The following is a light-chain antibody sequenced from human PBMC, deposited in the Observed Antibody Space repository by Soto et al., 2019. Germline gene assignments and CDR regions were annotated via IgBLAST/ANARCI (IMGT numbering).Light chain of an antibody. CDR1: STNIGSNT. CDR3: ASRADSLNGV. J-gene: IGLJ2*01. CDR2: SNN. V-gene: IGLV1-44*01. Sequence: QSVLTQPPSASGTPGQSVTISCSGSSTNIGSNTGNWYQQHPGTAPKLLIYSNNPRPSGVPGRFSGSKSGTSASLAISGLQSEDEADYYCASRADSLNGVFGGGTQLTVL.